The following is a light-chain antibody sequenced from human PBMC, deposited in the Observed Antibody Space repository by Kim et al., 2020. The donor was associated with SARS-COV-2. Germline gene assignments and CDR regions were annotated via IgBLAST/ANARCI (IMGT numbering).Light chain of an antibody. CDR2: DVR. J-gene: IGLJ1*01. V-gene: IGLV2-14*03. CDR1: NSDVGGYNY. Sequence: QSALTQPASVSGSPGQSITISCTGTNSDVGGYNYVSWYQQHPGKAPKLMIYDVRDRPSGVSNRFSGSKSGNTASLTISGLQAEDEADYYCSSYISSSTLVFGTGTKVTVL. CDR3: SSYISSSTLV.